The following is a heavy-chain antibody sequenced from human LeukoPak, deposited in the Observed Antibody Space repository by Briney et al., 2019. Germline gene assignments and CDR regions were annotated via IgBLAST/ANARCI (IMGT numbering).Heavy chain of an antibody. Sequence: PSETLSLTCTVSGGSISSSSYYWGWIRQPPGKGLEWIGSIYYSGSTYYNPSLKSRVTISVDTSKNQFSLKLSSVTAADTAVYYCARGGSWYSSSWYRSWGQGTLVTVSS. CDR2: IYYSGST. D-gene: IGHD6-13*01. CDR3: ARGGSWYSSSWYRS. J-gene: IGHJ5*02. V-gene: IGHV4-39*01. CDR1: GGSISSSSYY.